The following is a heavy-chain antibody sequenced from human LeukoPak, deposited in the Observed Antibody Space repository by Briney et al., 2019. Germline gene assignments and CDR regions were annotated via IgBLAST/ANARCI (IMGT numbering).Heavy chain of an antibody. CDR3: ARGASLKYYYDSSGYKLAGGYFDY. CDR1: GGSISSYY. Sequence: SETLSLTCTVSGGSISSYYWSWIRQPAGKGLEWIGYIYHSGSTYYNPSLKSRVTISVDRSKNQFSLKLSSVTAADTAVYYCARGASLKYYYDSSGYKLAGGYFDYWGQGTLVTVSS. CDR2: IYHSGST. D-gene: IGHD3-22*01. V-gene: IGHV4-59*12. J-gene: IGHJ4*02.